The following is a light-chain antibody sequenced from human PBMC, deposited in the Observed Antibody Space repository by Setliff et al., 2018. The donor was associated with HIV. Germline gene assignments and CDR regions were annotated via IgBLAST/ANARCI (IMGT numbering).Light chain of an antibody. J-gene: IGLJ2*01. CDR2: KDS. CDR3: YSAADNNRV. Sequence: SYELTQPSSVSVSPGQTARITCSGDVLAKKFARWFQQKPGQAPVLVIYKDSERPSGIPERFSGSSSGTTVTLTISGAQVDDEADYYCYSAADNNRVFGGGTKVTV. V-gene: IGLV3-27*01. CDR1: VLAKKF.